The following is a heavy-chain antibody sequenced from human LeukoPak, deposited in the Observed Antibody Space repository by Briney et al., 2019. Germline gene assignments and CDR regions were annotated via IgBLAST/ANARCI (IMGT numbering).Heavy chain of an antibody. CDR3: ARLSLSSGWHGIDYYYYMDV. CDR1: GGSISSYY. CDR2: IYTSGST. Sequence: SETLSLTCTVSGGSISSYYWSWIRQPPGKGLEWIGYIYTSGSTNYNPSLKSRVTISVDTSKNQFSLKLSSVTAADTAVYYCARLSLSSGWHGIDYYYYMDVWSKGTTVTVSS. J-gene: IGHJ6*03. V-gene: IGHV4-4*09. D-gene: IGHD6-19*01.